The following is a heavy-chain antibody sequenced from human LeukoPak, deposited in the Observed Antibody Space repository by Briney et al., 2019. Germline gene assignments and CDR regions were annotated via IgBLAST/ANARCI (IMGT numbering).Heavy chain of an antibody. D-gene: IGHD3-22*01. CDR2: IKSKTDGGTT. CDR1: GFTFSNAW. V-gene: IGHV3-15*01. CDR3: TTSYARLGSSNYYYPPAYYFDY. J-gene: IGHJ4*02. Sequence: GGSLRLSCAASGFTFSNAWMSWVRQAPGKGLEWVGRIKSKTDGGTTDYAAPVKGRFTISRDDSKNTLYLQMNSLKSEDTAVYYCTTSYARLGSSNYYYPPAYYFDYWGQGTLVTVSS.